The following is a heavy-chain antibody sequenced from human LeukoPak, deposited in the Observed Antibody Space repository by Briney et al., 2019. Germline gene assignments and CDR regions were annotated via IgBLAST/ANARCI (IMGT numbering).Heavy chain of an antibody. D-gene: IGHD2-21*02. Sequence: GGSLRLSCAASGFTFSSYAMSWVRQAPGRGLEWVSSIRGGGGSTNYPDSVKGRFTISRDNSKHTVYLQMNSLRAEDTAVYYCAKDIVVVTAILDYWGQGTLVTVSS. V-gene: IGHV3-23*01. J-gene: IGHJ4*02. CDR3: AKDIVVVTAILDY. CDR1: GFTFSSYA. CDR2: IRGGGGST.